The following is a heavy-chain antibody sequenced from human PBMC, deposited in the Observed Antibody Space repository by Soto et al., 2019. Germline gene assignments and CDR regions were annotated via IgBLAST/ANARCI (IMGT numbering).Heavy chain of an antibody. D-gene: IGHD2-2*01. Sequence: ASVKVSCKASGYTFTNYGISWVRQAPGQGLEWMGWISAYNGNTNYAQKLQGRVTMTTDTSTSTAYMELRSLRSDDTAVYYCAREGLIVVVPAATYYYYGMDVWGQGTTVTVSS. CDR2: ISAYNGNT. J-gene: IGHJ6*02. CDR1: GYTFTNYG. CDR3: AREGLIVVVPAATYYYYGMDV. V-gene: IGHV1-18*01.